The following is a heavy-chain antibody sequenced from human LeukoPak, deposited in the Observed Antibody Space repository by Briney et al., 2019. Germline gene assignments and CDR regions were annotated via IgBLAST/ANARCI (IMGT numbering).Heavy chain of an antibody. V-gene: IGHV5-51*01. D-gene: IGHD2-2*01. J-gene: IGHJ4*02. CDR3: ARHGRTPLGYCSDTNCRTPFDY. CDR2: IYPSDSDT. CDR1: GYSFTNYW. Sequence: GESLKISCKGSGYSFTNYWIGWVRQMPGKGLEWMGIIYPSDSDTRYSPSFQGQVTISADKSINTAYLQWSSLKASDTAMYYCARHGRTPLGYCSDTNCRTPFDYWGQGTLVTVSS.